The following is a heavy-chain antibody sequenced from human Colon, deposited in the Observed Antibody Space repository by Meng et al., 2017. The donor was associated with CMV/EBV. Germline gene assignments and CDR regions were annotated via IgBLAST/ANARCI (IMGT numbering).Heavy chain of an antibody. CDR1: GYTFTDNG. D-gene: IGHD3-9*01. J-gene: IGHJ4*02. CDR2: INIYNGNT. V-gene: IGHV1-18*01. Sequence: ASVKVSCKASGYTFTDNGMGWVRQAPGQGLEWMGWINIYNGNTKYEGRFQDRVTVTRDTSTNTAYMELRSLTLDDTAVYFCARDQYYDILTGNYDYWGQGTLVTVSS. CDR3: ARDQYYDILTGNYDY.